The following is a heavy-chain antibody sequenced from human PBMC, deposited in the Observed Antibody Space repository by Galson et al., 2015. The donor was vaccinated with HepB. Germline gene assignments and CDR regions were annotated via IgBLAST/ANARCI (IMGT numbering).Heavy chain of an antibody. CDR1: GGSISSYY. J-gene: IGHJ5*02. CDR3: ARDGPRYSGSYWVPGP. V-gene: IGHV4-4*07. D-gene: IGHD1-26*01. Sequence: SETLSLTCTVSGGSISSYYWSWIRQPAGEGLEWIGRIYTSGGTNYNPSLKSRAPIPVDTSKNQFSLKLSSGTAADTAVYYCARDGPRYSGSYWVPGPWGQGTLVTVSS. CDR2: IYTSGGT.